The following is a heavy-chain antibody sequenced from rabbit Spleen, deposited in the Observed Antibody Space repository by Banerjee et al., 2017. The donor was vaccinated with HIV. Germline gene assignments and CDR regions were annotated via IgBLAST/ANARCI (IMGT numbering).Heavy chain of an antibody. CDR3: ARDLAGVIGWNFSV. J-gene: IGHJ3*01. CDR1: GFTLSSTYW. Sequence: QSLEESGGDLVKPGASLTLTCKASGFTLSSTYWICWVRQTPGKGLEWIACIDDGDGSTYYASWAKGRFSSSKTSSTTVTLQMTSLTAADTATYFCARDLAGVIGWNFSVWGQGTLVTVS. CDR2: IDDGDGST. V-gene: IGHV1S40*01. D-gene: IGHD4-1*01.